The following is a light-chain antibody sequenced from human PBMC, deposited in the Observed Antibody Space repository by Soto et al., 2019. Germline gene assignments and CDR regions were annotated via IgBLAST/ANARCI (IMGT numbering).Light chain of an antibody. J-gene: IGKJ4*01. Sequence: EIVMTQSPATLSVSPGERATLSCRASQSVSGNFAWYQQKPGQPPRLLIYGASTRATGIPARFSGSGSGTEFTLTISSLQSEDFAVYYCQQYNNWPLTFGGGTKVEIK. CDR1: QSVSGN. CDR3: QQYNNWPLT. V-gene: IGKV3-15*01. CDR2: GAS.